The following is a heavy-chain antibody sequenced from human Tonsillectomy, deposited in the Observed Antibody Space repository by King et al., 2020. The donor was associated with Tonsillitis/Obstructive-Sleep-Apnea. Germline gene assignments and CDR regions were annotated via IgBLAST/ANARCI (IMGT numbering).Heavy chain of an antibody. CDR1: GFTFSNAW. D-gene: IGHD3-3*01. V-gene: IGHV3-15*01. CDR2: IKSKTDGGTT. J-gene: IGHJ4*02. Sequence: VQLVESGGGLVKPGGSLRLSCAASGFTFSNAWMSWVRQAPGKGLEWVGLIKSKTDGGTTDYAAPGKGRFTISRDDSKNTLYLQMNSLKTEDTAVYYCTTSTYYDFWSWVYWCQGTLVTVSS. CDR3: TTSTYYDFWSWVY.